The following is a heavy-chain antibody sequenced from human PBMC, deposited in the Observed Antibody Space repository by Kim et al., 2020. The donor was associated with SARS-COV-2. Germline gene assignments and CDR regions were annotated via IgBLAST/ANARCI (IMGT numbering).Heavy chain of an antibody. Sequence: SETLSLTCTVSGGSISSGGYYWSWIRQHPGKGLEWIGYIYYSGSTYYNPSLKSRVTISVDTSKNQFSLKLSSVTAADTAVYYCARGKDIVATYFRQDWFDPWGQGTLVTVSS. J-gene: IGHJ5*02. CDR1: GGSISSGGYY. D-gene: IGHD5-12*01. CDR3: ARGKDIVATYFRQDWFDP. V-gene: IGHV4-31*03. CDR2: IYYSGST.